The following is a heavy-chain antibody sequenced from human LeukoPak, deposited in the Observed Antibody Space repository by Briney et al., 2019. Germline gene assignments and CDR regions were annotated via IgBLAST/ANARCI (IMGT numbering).Heavy chain of an antibody. J-gene: IGHJ4*02. CDR3: AKDPVAGAKGGGADFDY. Sequence: GGSLRLSCAASGINLSKYWMHWVRQAPGKGLEWVTFIPSDGSNKYYADSVKGRFTIAKDNSKNTLYLQMNSLRTEDTAVYYCAKDPVAGAKGGGADFDYWGQGTLVTVSS. V-gene: IGHV3-30*02. D-gene: IGHD6-19*01. CDR2: IPSDGSNK. CDR1: GINLSKYW.